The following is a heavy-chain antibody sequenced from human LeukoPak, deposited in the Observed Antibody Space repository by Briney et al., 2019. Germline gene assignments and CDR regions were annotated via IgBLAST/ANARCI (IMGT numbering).Heavy chain of an antibody. V-gene: IGHV3-23*01. CDR2: ISGNGRGGST. CDR3: ARVAAGIAAAGPLYYYYYYYMDV. J-gene: IGHJ6*03. Sequence: PGGSLRLSCAASGFTFSSYAMSWVRQAPGKGLEWVSNISGNGRGGSTYYADSVKGRFTISRDNSKNTLYLQMNSLRAEDTAVYYCARVAAGIAAAGPLYYYYYYYMDVWGKGTTVTVSS. D-gene: IGHD6-13*01. CDR1: GFTFSSYA.